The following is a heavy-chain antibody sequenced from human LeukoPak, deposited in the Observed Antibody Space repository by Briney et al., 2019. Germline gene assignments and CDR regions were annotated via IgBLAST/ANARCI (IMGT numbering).Heavy chain of an antibody. CDR3: ARTNIVVVVAATRQNWFDP. CDR1: GFTFSSYS. D-gene: IGHD2-15*01. J-gene: IGHJ5*02. CDR2: ISSSSSTI. V-gene: IGHV3-48*04. Sequence: PGGSLRLSCAASGFTFSSYSMNWVRQAPGKGLEWVSHISSSSSTIYYADSVKGRFTISRDNAKNSLYLQMNSLRAEDTAVYYCARTNIVVVVAATRQNWFDPWGQGTLVTVSS.